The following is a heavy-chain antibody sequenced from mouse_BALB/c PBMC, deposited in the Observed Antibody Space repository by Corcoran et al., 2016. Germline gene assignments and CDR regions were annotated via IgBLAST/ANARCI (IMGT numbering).Heavy chain of an antibody. D-gene: IGHD4-1*01. V-gene: IGHV4-1*02. CDR3: ARNANWGYFDY. Sequence: EVKLLASGGGLVQPGGSLKLSCAASGFDFSRYWMSWVRQAPGKGLEWIGEINPDSSMINYTPSLKDKFIISRDNAKNTLYLQLSKVRSEDTALYYCARNANWGYFDYWGQGTTLTVSS. CDR1: GFDFSRYW. CDR2: INPDSSMI. J-gene: IGHJ2*01.